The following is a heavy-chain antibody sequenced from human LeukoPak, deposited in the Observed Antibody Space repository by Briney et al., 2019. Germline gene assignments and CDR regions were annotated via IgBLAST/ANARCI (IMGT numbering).Heavy chain of an antibody. D-gene: IGHD3-10*01. J-gene: IGHJ4*02. Sequence: PGGSLRLSCAASGFTFSSYSMNWVRQAPGPGVEWISSISSSSSYIYYADSVKGRFTISRDNAKNSLYLQMNSLRAEDTAVYYCARSSSGLPVNWGQGTLVTVSS. CDR3: ARSSSGLPVN. CDR1: GFTFSSYS. V-gene: IGHV3-21*01. CDR2: ISSSSSYI.